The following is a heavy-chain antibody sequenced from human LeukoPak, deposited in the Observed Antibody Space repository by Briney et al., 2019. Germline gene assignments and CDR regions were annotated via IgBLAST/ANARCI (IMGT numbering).Heavy chain of an antibody. V-gene: IGHV3-21*01. CDR2: IGGTGTSI. Sequence: GGSLRLSCAASGFTFSTYSMNWVRRAPGKGLEWVSSIGGTGTSIYYADSVKGRFTISRDNPKNSLYLQMNSLRAEDTAVYYCAREIAEGFDYWGQGTLVTVSS. CDR1: GFTFSTYS. J-gene: IGHJ4*02. CDR3: AREIAEGFDY.